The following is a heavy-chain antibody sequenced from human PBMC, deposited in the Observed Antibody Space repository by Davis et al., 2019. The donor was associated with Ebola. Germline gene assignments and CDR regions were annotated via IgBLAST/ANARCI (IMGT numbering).Heavy chain of an antibody. CDR2: MNPNSGNT. D-gene: IGHD3-3*01. Sequence: ASVKVSCKASGYTFTSYDINWVRQATGQGLEWMGWMNPNSGNTGYAQKFQGRVTITRNTSISTAYMELSSLRSEDTAVYYCARGTPSFLEWFGYYYYYGMDVWGQGTTVTVSS. CDR1: GYTFTSYD. J-gene: IGHJ6*02. V-gene: IGHV1-8*03. CDR3: ARGTPSFLEWFGYYYYYGMDV.